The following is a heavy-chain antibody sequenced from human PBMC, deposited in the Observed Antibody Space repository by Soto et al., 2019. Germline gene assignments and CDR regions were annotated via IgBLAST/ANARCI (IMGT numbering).Heavy chain of an antibody. CDR2: IIPILGIA. D-gene: IGHD1-26*01. J-gene: IGHJ4*02. V-gene: IGHV1-69*08. CDR3: ARDQFRGDY. Sequence: QVQLVQSGAEVKKPGSSVKVSCKASGGTLSSYTISWVRQAPGQGLEWMGRIIPILGIANYAQKFQGRVTITADKSTSTAYMELSSLRSEDTAVDYCARDQFRGDYWGQGTLVTVSS. CDR1: GGTLSSYT.